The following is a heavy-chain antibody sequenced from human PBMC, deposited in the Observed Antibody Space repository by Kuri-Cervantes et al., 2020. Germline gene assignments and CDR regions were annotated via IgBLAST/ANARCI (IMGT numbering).Heavy chain of an antibody. V-gene: IGHV1-69*04. CDR3: ARERGYSYGLSAFDI. CDR2: IIPILGIA. D-gene: IGHD5-18*01. Sequence: SVKVSCKASGYTFTSYTISWVRQAPGQGLEWMGRIIPILGIANYAQKFQGRVTITADKSTSTAYMELSSLRSEDTAVYYCARERGYSYGLSAFDIWGQGTMVTVSS. J-gene: IGHJ3*02. CDR1: GYTFTSYT.